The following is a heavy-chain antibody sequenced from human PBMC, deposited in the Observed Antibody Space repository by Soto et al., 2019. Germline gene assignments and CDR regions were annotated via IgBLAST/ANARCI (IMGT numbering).Heavy chain of an antibody. D-gene: IGHD6-13*01. CDR2: ISSSSSYI. V-gene: IGHV3-21*01. CDR1: GFTFSSYS. Sequence: EVQLVESGGGLVKPGGSLRLSCAASGFTFSSYSMNWVRQAPGKGLEWVSSISSSSSYIYYADSVKGRFTISRDNAKNSLYLQMNSLRAEDTAVYYCASLPLAAAGNIGYWGQGTLVTVSS. CDR3: ASLPLAAAGNIGY. J-gene: IGHJ4*02.